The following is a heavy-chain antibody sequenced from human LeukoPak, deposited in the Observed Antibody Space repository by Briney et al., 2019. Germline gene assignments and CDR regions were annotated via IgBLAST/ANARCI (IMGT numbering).Heavy chain of an antibody. J-gene: IGHJ4*02. CDR1: GFTFSNYG. D-gene: IGHD2-8*01. Sequence: GGSLRLSCVASGFTFSNYGMQWVRQAPGKGLEWVAFIRYDGSNKYYADSVKGRFTISRDNSRNTLYLQMNSLRAEDTAVYYCAKDEAYCTNAVCPLDYWGQGTLVTVSS. V-gene: IGHV3-30*02. CDR2: IRYDGSNK. CDR3: AKDEAYCTNAVCPLDY.